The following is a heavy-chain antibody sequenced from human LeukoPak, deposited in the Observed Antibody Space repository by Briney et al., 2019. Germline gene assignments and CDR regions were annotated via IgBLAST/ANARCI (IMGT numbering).Heavy chain of an antibody. CDR3: ASSVNWNDQWFDP. CDR2: ISSNGGST. V-gene: IGHV3-64*01. J-gene: IGHJ5*02. D-gene: IGHD1-1*01. CDR1: GFTFSSYA. Sequence: GGSLRLSCAASGFTFSSYAMHWVRQAPGKGLEYVSAISSNGGSTYYANSVKGRFTISRDNSKNTLYLQMGSLRAEDMAVYYCASSVNWNDQWFDPWGQGTLVTVSS.